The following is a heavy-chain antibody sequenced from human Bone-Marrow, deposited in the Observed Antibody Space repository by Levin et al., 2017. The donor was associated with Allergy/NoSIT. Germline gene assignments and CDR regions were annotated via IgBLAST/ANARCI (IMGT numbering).Heavy chain of an antibody. CDR2: INHTGST. V-gene: IGHV4-34*01. CDR1: GASFNDHY. J-gene: IGHJ4*02. CDR3: ARGRTIFGVVAPFDS. Sequence: PSETLSLTCAVSGASFNDHYWSWIRQPPGKGLEWIGEINHTGSTKYNPSLKSRVTISIDTSKKHFSLRLISVTAADTALYLCARGRTIFGVVAPFDSWGQGTLVTVSS. D-gene: IGHD3-3*01.